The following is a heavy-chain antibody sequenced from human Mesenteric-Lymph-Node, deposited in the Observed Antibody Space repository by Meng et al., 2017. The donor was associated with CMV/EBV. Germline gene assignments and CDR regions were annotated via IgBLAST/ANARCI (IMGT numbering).Heavy chain of an antibody. CDR1: GYTFTAYY. CDR3: ASVETNCGGDCYFAF. CDR2: INPRSGGT. V-gene: IGHV1-2*02. D-gene: IGHD2-21*02. J-gene: IGHJ4*02. Sequence: ASVKVSCKASGYTFTAYYMHWVRQAPGQGLEWMGWINPRSGGTTYAQKFQGRVTTTRDTSISTAYMELTRLTSDDTAMYHCASVETNCGGDCYFAFWGQGALVTASS.